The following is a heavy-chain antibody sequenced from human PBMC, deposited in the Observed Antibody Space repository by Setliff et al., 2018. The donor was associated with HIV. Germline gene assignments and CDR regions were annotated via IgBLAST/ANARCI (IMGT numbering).Heavy chain of an antibody. CDR2: GYHTGST. V-gene: IGHV4-38-2*01. CDR1: GFPFTSGYY. Sequence: SETLSLTCAVSGFPFTSGYYWGWIRQPPGKGLEWIGSGYHTGSTAYNPSLKSRVSISLDTSKKQVSLKLNSVTAADTAVYYCARGLSIFGVATPGFYSFMDVWGKGTTVTVSS. CDR3: ARGLSIFGVATPGFYSFMDV. D-gene: IGHD3-3*01. J-gene: IGHJ6*03.